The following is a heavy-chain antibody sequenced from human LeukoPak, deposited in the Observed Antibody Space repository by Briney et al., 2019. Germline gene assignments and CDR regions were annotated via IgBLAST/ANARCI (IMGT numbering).Heavy chain of an antibody. CDR2: ISPDGSST. CDR3: ATAWSY. V-gene: IGHV3-74*01. CDR1: QFTFKNYW. Sequence: GGSLRLSCVASQFTFKNYWMHWVRQAPGRGLVWLSYISPDGSSTRYADSVRGRFTISRDNAKNTLYLQMNSLRAEDTAVYFCATAWSYWGRGTLVTVSS. J-gene: IGHJ4*02. D-gene: IGHD2-21*02.